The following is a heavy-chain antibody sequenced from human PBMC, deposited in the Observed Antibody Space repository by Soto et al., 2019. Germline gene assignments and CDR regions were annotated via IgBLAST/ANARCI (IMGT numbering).Heavy chain of an antibody. V-gene: IGHV4-31*03. CDR3: ARARLRAVYAFDI. Sequence: SETLSLTCTVSGGSVSSGAYYWTWIRQRPGKGLEWIGYIYYSGSTYYSPSLKSRLSISLDTSKNQFSLRLSSVTAADTAMYYCARARLRAVYAFDIWGQGTMVTVSS. CDR1: GGSVSSGAYY. D-gene: IGHD5-12*01. CDR2: IYYSGST. J-gene: IGHJ3*02.